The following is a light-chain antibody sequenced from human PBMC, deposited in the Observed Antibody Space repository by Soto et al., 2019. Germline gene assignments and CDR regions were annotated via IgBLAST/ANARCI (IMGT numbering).Light chain of an antibody. CDR2: DAS. CDR3: QLYDDNLPVH. V-gene: IGKV1-33*01. Sequence: DIQMTQSPSSLSASVGDRVTITCQASQDISTYLNWYRRKPGKAPNLLIYDASNLETGVPSRFSGSGSGTDFTLTISSLQPEDIATYYCQLYDDNLPVHFGQGTKLEIK. CDR1: QDISTY. J-gene: IGKJ2*01.